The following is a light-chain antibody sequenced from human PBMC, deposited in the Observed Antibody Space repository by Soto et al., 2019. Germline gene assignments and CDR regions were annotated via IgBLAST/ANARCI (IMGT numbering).Light chain of an antibody. V-gene: IGLV2-14*03. CDR1: SSDVGSYNY. J-gene: IGLJ1*01. CDR3: NSYTSSSTYV. Sequence: QSALTQPASVSGSPGQSIAISCTETSSDVGSYNYVSWYQQHPGKAPKLMIYDVSNRPSGVSDRFSCSKSGNTASLTISRLQAEDEADYFCNSYTSSSTYVFGTGTKVTVL. CDR2: DVS.